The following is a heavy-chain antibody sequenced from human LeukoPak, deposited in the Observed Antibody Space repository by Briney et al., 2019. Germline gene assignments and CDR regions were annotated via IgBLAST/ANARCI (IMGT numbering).Heavy chain of an antibody. D-gene: IGHD6-25*01. CDR3: TTRRQDGC. Sequence: GGSLRLSCVASGFTFSDAWMSWVRQAPGKGLEWVGRIKSKIDGGTIDYGAPVKGTFTISRDDSRNTLYLQMNSLKTEDTAVYYCTTRRQDGCWGQGTLVTVS. J-gene: IGHJ4*02. CDR1: GFTFSDAW. V-gene: IGHV3-15*01. CDR2: IKSKIDGGTI.